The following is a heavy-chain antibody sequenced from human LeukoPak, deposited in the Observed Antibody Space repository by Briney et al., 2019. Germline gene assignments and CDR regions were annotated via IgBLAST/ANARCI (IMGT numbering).Heavy chain of an antibody. V-gene: IGHV4-59*01. J-gene: IGHJ4*02. CDR1: GGSISSYY. CDR3: ARGWGYFDY. D-gene: IGHD1-26*01. CDR2: VYYSGNT. Sequence: SETLSPTCSVSGGSISSYYWSWVRQPPGKGLEWIGYVYYSGNTDYNPSLKSRVTISVDTSKDQFSLRLTSVTAADTAVYYCARGWGYFDYWGQGTLVTVSS.